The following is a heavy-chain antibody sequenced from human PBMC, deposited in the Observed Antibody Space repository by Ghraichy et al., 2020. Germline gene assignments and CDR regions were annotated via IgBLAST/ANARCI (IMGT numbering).Heavy chain of an antibody. CDR3: ARDAGSYYYGMDF. CDR1: GFTFSSYS. CDR2: VNSDGGWK. Sequence: GGSLRLSCAATGFTFSSYSMRWVRQAPGKGLEWVSRVNSDGGWKSYADSVKGRFTISRDTGTNTLFLEMNRLRVEDTAVYYCARDAGSYYYGMDFWGRGTTVTVSS. J-gene: IGHJ6*02. D-gene: IGHD3-10*01. V-gene: IGHV3-74*01.